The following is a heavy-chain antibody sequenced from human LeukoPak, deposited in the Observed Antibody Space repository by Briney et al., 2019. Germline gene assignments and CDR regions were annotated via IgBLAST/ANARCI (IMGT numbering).Heavy chain of an antibody. V-gene: IGHV4-61*01. CDR1: GGSVSSGSYY. Sequence: ASETLSLTCTVSGGSVSSGSYYWSWIRQPPGKGLEWIGNVYYSGSTDYNPSLKSRVTISVDTSKNQFSLKLSSVTAADTAVYYCAREVAVTPIADFWGQGTLVTVSS. CDR3: AREVAVTPIADF. CDR2: VYYSGST. D-gene: IGHD4-17*01. J-gene: IGHJ4*02.